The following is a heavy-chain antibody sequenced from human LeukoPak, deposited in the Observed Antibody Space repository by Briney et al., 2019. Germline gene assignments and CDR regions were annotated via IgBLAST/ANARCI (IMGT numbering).Heavy chain of an antibody. CDR2: INHSGST. CDR3: ARRLLMVRGGRWFDP. V-gene: IGHV4-34*01. CDR1: GGSFSGYY. Sequence: SETLSLTCAVYGGSFSGYYWSWIRQPPGKGLEWIGEINHSGSTNYNPSLKSRVTISVDTSKNQFSLKLSSVTAADTAVYYCARRLLMVRGGRWFDPWGQGTLVAVSS. D-gene: IGHD2-8*01. J-gene: IGHJ5*02.